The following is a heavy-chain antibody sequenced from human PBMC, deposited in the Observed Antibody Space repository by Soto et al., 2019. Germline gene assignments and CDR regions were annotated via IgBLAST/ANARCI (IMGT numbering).Heavy chain of an antibody. D-gene: IGHD6-19*01. CDR1: GYTFTSYG. J-gene: IGHJ5*02. CDR2: ISAYNGNT. CDR3: ARDQQSISVAGRVWFDP. Sequence: QVQLVQSGAEVKKPGASVKVSCKASGYTFTSYGMSWVRQAPGQGLEWMGWISAYNGNTNYAQKLQGRVTMTTDTSTSTAYMELRSLRSDDTAVYYCARDQQSISVAGRVWFDPWGQGTLVTVSS. V-gene: IGHV1-18*01.